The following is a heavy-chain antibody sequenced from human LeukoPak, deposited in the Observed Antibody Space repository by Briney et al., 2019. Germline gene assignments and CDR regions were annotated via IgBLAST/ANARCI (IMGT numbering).Heavy chain of an antibody. CDR3: ARKALAAASTRGSFDI. J-gene: IGHJ3*02. V-gene: IGHV4-59*01. CDR2: IYYSGST. Sequence: SETLSLTCTVSGGSISSYYWSWIRQPPGKGLEWIGYIYYSGSTNYNPSLKSRVTISVDTSKNQFSLKLSSVTAADTAVYYCARKALAAASTRGSFDIWGQGTMVTVSS. D-gene: IGHD6-13*01. CDR1: GGSISSYY.